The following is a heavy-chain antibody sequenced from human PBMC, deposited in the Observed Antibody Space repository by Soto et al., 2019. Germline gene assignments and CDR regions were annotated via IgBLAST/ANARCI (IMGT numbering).Heavy chain of an antibody. CDR2: IFPGGST. D-gene: IGHD3-3*01. CDR3: ARDYYFSISS. Sequence: GGSLRLSCAASGFTVSSNYMNWVRQAPGKGLEWVSVIFPGGSTYYADSVKGRFTISRDDAKNTLYLQMNSLRVEDTAIYFCARDYYFSISSWGQGTLVTVSS. V-gene: IGHV3-53*01. J-gene: IGHJ5*02. CDR1: GFTVSSNY.